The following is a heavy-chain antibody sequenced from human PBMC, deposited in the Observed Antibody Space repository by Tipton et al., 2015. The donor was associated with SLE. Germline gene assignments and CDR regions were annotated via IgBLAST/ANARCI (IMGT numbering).Heavy chain of an antibody. CDR3: VRDNGGWVPFFDY. D-gene: IGHD2-8*01. J-gene: IGHJ4*02. CDR2: MSYSENT. Sequence: TLSLTCTDSGGSISSGDYYWSWIRQPPGKGLEWIGYMSYSENTYYNPSLKSRVSISIDTAKNQLSLKLSSVTAADTAVYYCVRDNGGWVPFFDYWGQGILVTVSS. V-gene: IGHV4-30-4*02. CDR1: GGSISSGDYY.